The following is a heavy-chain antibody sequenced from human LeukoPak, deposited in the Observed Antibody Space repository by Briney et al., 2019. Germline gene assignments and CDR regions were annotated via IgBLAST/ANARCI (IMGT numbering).Heavy chain of an antibody. V-gene: IGHV3-30*04. CDR3: ARESISSSWTHFDY. CDR2: LSYDGSNK. Sequence: GRSLRLSCAASGFTFSSYAMHWVRQAPGKGLEWVAVLSYDGSNKYYADSVKGRFTISRDNSKNTLYLQMNSLRAEDTAVYYCARESISSSWTHFDYWGQGTLVTVSS. J-gene: IGHJ4*02. D-gene: IGHD6-13*01. CDR1: GFTFSSYA.